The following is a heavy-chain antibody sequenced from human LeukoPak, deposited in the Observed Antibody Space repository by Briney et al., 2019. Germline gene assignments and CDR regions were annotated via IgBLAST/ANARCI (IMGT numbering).Heavy chain of an antibody. J-gene: IGHJ6*02. V-gene: IGHV3-7*01. Sequence: DSVKGRFTISRDNAKNSLYLQMNSLRAEDTAVYYCVRGSITIFGVVYGMDVWGQGTTVTVSS. CDR3: VRGSITIFGVVYGMDV. D-gene: IGHD3-3*01.